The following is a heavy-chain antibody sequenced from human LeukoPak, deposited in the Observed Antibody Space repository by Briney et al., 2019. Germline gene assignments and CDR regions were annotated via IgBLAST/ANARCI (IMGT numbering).Heavy chain of an antibody. CDR2: IYYSGST. CDR3: ARVKVDYGGNSGAFDI. D-gene: IGHD4-23*01. V-gene: IGHV4-39*07. CDR1: GGSISSSSYY. Sequence: SETLSLTCTVSGGSISSSSYYWGWIRQPPGKGLEWIGSIYYSGSTYYNPSLKSRVTISVDTSKYQFSLKRSSVTAADTAVYYCARVKVDYGGNSGAFDIWGQGTMVTVSS. J-gene: IGHJ3*02.